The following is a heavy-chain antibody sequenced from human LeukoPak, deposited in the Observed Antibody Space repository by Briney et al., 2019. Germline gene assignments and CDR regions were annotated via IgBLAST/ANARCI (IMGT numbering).Heavy chain of an antibody. CDR1: GDSISSYY. Sequence: PSETLSLTCTVSGDSISSYYWSWIRKPSGKGLEWIAYISYSGSTNYNPSLKSRVTISVDTSKNQFSLKLSSVTFADTAVYYCARDHRAHGSTSYSWFDPWGQGTLVTVSS. J-gene: IGHJ5*02. V-gene: IGHV4-59*01. CDR3: ARDHRAHGSTSYSWFDP. CDR2: ISYSGST. D-gene: IGHD3-10*01.